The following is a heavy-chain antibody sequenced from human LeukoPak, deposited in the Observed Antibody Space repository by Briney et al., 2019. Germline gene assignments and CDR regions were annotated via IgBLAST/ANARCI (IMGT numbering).Heavy chain of an antibody. CDR3: AKTPSSWSDFDY. V-gene: IGHV3-23*01. J-gene: IGHJ4*02. CDR2: ISGSGGST. CDR1: GLTLNTNY. Sequence: PGGSLRLSCAASGLTLNTNYMNWVRQVPGKGLEWVSVISGSGGSTYYADSVKGRFTISRDNSKNTLYLQMNSLRAEDTAVYYCAKTPSSWSDFDYWGQGTLVTVSS. D-gene: IGHD6-13*01.